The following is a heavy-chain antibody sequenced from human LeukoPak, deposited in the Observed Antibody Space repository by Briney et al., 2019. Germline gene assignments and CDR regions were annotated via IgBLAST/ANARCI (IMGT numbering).Heavy chain of an antibody. D-gene: IGHD3-10*01. CDR3: TKDPNLYPRGYFEY. J-gene: IGHJ4*02. V-gene: IGHV3-48*04. CDR1: GFTFSSYS. CDR2: ISSSSSTI. Sequence: GGSLILSCAASGFTFSSYSMNWVRQAPGKGLEWVSYISSSSSTIYYADSVKGRFTISRDNSNHSLYLQVNSLRAEDTAVYYCTKDPNLYPRGYFEYWGQGTLVTVSS.